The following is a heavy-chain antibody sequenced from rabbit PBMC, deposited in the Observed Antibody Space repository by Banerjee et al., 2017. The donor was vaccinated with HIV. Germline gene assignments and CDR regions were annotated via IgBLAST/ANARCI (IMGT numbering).Heavy chain of an antibody. Sequence: QEQLKESGGGLVQPGGSLTLTCTASGFSFSGSYWICWVRQAPGKGLEWISCIGLSSGSTYYASWAKGRFTISKTSSTTVTLQMTSLTAADTATYFCAREGSGWGSFNLWGPGTLVTVS. J-gene: IGHJ4*01. V-gene: IGHV1S45*01. D-gene: IGHD4-1*01. CDR2: IGLSSGST. CDR3: AREGSGWGSFNL. CDR1: GFSFSGSYW.